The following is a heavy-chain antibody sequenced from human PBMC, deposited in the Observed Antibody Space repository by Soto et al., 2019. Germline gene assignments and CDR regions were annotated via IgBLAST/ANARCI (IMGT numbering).Heavy chain of an antibody. Sequence: ADFVKGRFTFSRDNSKNTLFLQINSLRAEDTAVYYCARDRDPWYLDYWGQGTLVTVPT. V-gene: IGHV3-30*07. CDR3: ARDRDPWYLDY. J-gene: IGHJ4*02. D-gene: IGHD2-21*02.